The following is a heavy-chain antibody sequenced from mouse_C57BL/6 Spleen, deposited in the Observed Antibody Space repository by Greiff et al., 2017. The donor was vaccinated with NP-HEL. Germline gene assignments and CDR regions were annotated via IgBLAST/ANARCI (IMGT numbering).Heavy chain of an antibody. V-gene: IGHV1-55*01. D-gene: IGHD2-4*01. CDR3: ARVYYDYDPYYVDY. Sequence: VQLQQSGAELVKPGASVKMSCKASGYTFTSYWITWVKQRPGQGLEWIGDIYPGSGSTNYNEKFKSKATLTVDTSSSTAYMQLSSLTSEDSAVYYCARVYYDYDPYYVDYWGQGTTLTVSS. CDR2: IYPGSGST. J-gene: IGHJ2*01. CDR1: GYTFTSYW.